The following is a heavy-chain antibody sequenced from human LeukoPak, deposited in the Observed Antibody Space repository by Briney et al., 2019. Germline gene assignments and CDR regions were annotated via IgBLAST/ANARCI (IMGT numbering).Heavy chain of an antibody. V-gene: IGHV1-18*01. CDR3: ARDPYQLLSTGYYFDY. D-gene: IGHD2-2*01. CDR1: GYTFTSYG. CDR2: ISTYNGDT. J-gene: IGHJ4*02. Sequence: ASVKVSCKASGYTFTSYGIIWVRQAPGQALVWMEWISTYNGDTNYAQKFQGRVTMTTDTSTSTAYMELRSLRSDDTAVYYCARDPYQLLSTGYYFDYWGQGTLVTVSS.